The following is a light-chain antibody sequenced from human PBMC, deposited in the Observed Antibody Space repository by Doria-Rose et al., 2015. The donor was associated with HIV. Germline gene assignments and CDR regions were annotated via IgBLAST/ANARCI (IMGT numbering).Light chain of an antibody. J-gene: IGKJ1*01. CDR1: QSFSSTY. V-gene: IGKV3-20*01. CDR3: HQYGTSWT. CDR2: DGS. Sequence: EIVLTQSPGTLSLSPGERATLSCRASQSFSSTYLAWYQQKPGQAPSLLIYDGSTRATGIPDRFSASGPGTDFTLTINRLEPEDFALYYCHQYGTSWTFGQGPKVEI.